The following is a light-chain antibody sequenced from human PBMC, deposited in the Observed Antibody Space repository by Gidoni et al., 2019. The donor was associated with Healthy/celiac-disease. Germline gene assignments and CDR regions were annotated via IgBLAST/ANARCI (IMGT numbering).Light chain of an antibody. CDR1: QSVLYSSNNKNY. Sequence: DIVMTQSPDPLAVSLGERATINCKSSQSVLYSSNNKNYLAWYQQKPGQPPKLLIYRASTRESGVPDRFSGSGSGTDFTLTISSLQAEDVAVYYCQQYYSTPPTFGQGTKVEIK. CDR2: RAS. J-gene: IGKJ1*01. CDR3: QQYYSTPPT. V-gene: IGKV4-1*01.